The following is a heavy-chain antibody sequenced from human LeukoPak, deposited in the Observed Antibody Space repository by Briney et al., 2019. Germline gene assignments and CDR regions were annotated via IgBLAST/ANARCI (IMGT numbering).Heavy chain of an antibody. Sequence: TGGSLRLSCAASGFTFSSYSMNWVRQAPGEGLEWVSSISSSSSYIYYADSVKGRFTISRDNAKNSLYLQMNSLRAEDTAVYYCARDEPHATLYYYDSSGYFDYWGQGTLVTVSS. CDR1: GFTFSSYS. J-gene: IGHJ4*02. D-gene: IGHD3-22*01. CDR2: ISSSSSYI. V-gene: IGHV3-21*01. CDR3: ARDEPHATLYYYDSSGYFDY.